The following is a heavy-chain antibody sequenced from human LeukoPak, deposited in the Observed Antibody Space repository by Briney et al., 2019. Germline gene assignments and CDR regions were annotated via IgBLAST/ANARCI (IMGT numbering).Heavy chain of an antibody. CDR3: ARYNGVCYRSCAFDI. CDR1: GYTFTGYY. J-gene: IGHJ3*02. D-gene: IGHD2-8*01. V-gene: IGHV1-2*02. CDR2: INPNSGDT. Sequence: ASVKVSCKASGYTFTGYYMHWVRQAPGQGLEWMGWINPNSGDTNYAQKFQGRVTMTRDTSINTAYMELSRLRSDDTAVYYCARYNGVCYRSCAFDIWGQGTMVTVSS.